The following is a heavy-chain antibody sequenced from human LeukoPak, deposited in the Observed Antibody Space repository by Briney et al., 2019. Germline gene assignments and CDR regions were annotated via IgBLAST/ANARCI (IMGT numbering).Heavy chain of an antibody. Sequence: GGSLRLSCAASGFTFNSYDMSWVRQAPGKGLEWVSGISGMGGSTYYTDSVKGRFTISRDNSKNTLYLQMNSLRVEDTAVYYCARVGHYYGSGSLSPLPDYWGQGTLVTVSS. V-gene: IGHV3-23*01. CDR1: GFTFNSYD. CDR2: ISGMGGST. J-gene: IGHJ4*02. D-gene: IGHD3-10*01. CDR3: ARVGHYYGSGSLSPLPDY.